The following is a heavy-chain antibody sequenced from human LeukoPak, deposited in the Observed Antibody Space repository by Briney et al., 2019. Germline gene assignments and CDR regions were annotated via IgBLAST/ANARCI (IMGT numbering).Heavy chain of an antibody. Sequence: GGSLRLSCAASGFTFSSYAMSWVRQAPGKGLEWVSAISGSGGSTYYADSVKGRFTIPRDNSKNTLYLQMNSLRAEDTAVYYCAKDSGGELFFDYWGQGTLVTVSS. CDR2: ISGSGGST. D-gene: IGHD3-10*01. V-gene: IGHV3-23*01. J-gene: IGHJ4*02. CDR3: AKDSGGELFFDY. CDR1: GFTFSSYA.